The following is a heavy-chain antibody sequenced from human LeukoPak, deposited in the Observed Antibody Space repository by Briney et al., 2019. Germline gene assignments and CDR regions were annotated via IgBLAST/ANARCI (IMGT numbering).Heavy chain of an antibody. CDR1: GFTFSGYE. D-gene: IGHD6-13*01. V-gene: IGHV3-48*03. CDR2: ISSSGSTI. J-gene: IGHJ4*02. Sequence: GGSLRLSCAASGFTFSGYEMNWVRQAPGKGLEWVSYISSSGSTIYYADSVKGRFTISRDNAKNSLYLQMNSLRAEDTAVYYCAREVAAAGPPFDYWGQGTLVTVSS. CDR3: AREVAAAGPPFDY.